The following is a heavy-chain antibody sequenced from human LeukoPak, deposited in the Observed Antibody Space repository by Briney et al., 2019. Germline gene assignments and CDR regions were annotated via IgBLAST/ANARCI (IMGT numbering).Heavy chain of an antibody. Sequence: ASVTVSCKASGYTFTSYGISWVRQAPGQGLEWMGWISAYNGYTKYAQKFQGRVTMTRDTSTSTAYMELRSLRSDDTAVYFCARDGHRMYYYESSDYRFDYWGQGTLVTVSS. D-gene: IGHD3-22*01. J-gene: IGHJ4*02. CDR1: GYTFTSYG. CDR3: ARDGHRMYYYESSDYRFDY. CDR2: ISAYNGYT. V-gene: IGHV1-18*01.